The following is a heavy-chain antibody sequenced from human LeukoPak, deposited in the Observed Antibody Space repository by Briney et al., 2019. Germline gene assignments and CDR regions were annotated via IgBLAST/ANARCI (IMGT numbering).Heavy chain of an antibody. CDR2: IWYDGSNK. CDR3: AKKLFTGMGFYFDS. D-gene: IGHD3-10*01. Sequence: GGSLRLSCAASGFTFSSYGMHWVRQAPGKGLEWVAVIWYDGSNKYYADSVKGRFTISRDNSKNTLYLQMNSLRAGDTALYYCAKKLFTGMGFYFDSWGQGTLVTVSS. V-gene: IGHV3-33*03. CDR1: GFTFSSYG. J-gene: IGHJ4*02.